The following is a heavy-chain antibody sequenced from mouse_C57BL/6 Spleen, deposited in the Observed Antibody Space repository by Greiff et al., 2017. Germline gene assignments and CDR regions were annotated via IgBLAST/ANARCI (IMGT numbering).Heavy chain of an antibody. J-gene: IGHJ3*01. CDR3: ARDWDEGGFAY. V-gene: IGHV5-17*01. D-gene: IGHD4-1*01. CDR2: ISSGSSTI. CDR1: GFTFSDYG. Sequence: EVHLVESGGGLVKPGGSLKLSCAASGFTFSDYGMHWVRQAPEKGLEWVAYISSGSSTIYYADTVKGRFTFSRKNAKNTLFLQMTSLRSEDTAMYYCARDWDEGGFAYWGQGTLVTVSA.